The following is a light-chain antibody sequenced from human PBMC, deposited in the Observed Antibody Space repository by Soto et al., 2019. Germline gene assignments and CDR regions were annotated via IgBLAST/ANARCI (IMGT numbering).Light chain of an antibody. CDR1: QDISSY. CDR2: AAS. J-gene: IGKJ4*01. CDR3: QQLNSFPFT. Sequence: DIQLTQSPSFVSASVGDRVTITCRASQDISSYLAWYQQKPGKAPKLLIYAASTLQSGVPSRFSGSGSGTEYTLTISSLQPEDFATYYCQQLNSFPFTFGGGTKVEIK. V-gene: IGKV1-9*01.